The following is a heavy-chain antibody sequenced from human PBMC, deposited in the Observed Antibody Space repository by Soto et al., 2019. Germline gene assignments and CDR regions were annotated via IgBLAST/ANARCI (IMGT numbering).Heavy chain of an antibody. V-gene: IGHV3-23*01. D-gene: IGHD3-3*01. Sequence: PGGSLRLSCAASGFTFSSYAVSWVRQAPGKGPEWISSISGSGSTIYYADSVKGRFTISRDNSKNTLYLQMNSLRAEDTAVYYCAKGPAHSIWSGFNYWGQGTLVTVSS. CDR1: GFTFSSYA. CDR3: AKGPAHSIWSGFNY. J-gene: IGHJ4*02. CDR2: ISGSGSTI.